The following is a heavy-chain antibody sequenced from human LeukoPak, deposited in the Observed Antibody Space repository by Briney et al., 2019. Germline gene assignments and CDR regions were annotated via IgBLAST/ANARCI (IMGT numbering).Heavy chain of an antibody. CDR3: ARDYGDYAGNWFDP. J-gene: IGHJ5*02. CDR1: GFTFSSLA. D-gene: IGHD4-17*01. CDR2: ISGTTSST. Sequence: TGGSLRLSCAASGFTFSSLAMSWVRQAPGKGLEWVSAISGTTSSTYYADSVKGRFTISRDNSKNTLYLQMNTLRGEDTAIYYCARDYGDYAGNWFDPWGQGTLVTVSS. V-gene: IGHV3-23*01.